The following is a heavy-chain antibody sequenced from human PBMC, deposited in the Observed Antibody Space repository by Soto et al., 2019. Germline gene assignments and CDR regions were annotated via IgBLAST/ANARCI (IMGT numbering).Heavy chain of an antibody. D-gene: IGHD2-21*02. CDR2: ISGDGNNT. CDR3: AILPWDTFSMDIVVVTTVDPPFDC. J-gene: IGHJ4*02. CDR1: GFAFSSYA. Sequence: EVQLLESGGGLVQPGGSLRLSCAASGFAFSSYAMSWVRQAPGKGLEWVSTISGDGNNTYYADSVKGRFTISRDNSKNTLYLQMNSRRGEETAVYYCAILPWDTFSMDIVVVTTVDPPFDCWGQGTLVTVSS. V-gene: IGHV3-23*01.